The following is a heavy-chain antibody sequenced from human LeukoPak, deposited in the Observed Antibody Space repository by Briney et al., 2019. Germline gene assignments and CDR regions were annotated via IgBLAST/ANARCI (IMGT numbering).Heavy chain of an antibody. J-gene: IGHJ4*02. CDR3: AKAGIGVVGYFDY. CDR2: IRGSGGGT. CDR1: GFTFSSYA. Sequence: GGSLRLSCSASGFTFSSYAMSWVRQAPGKGLEWVSAIRGSGGGTYHADSVKGRFTISRDNSKNTLYLQMNSLRDEDTALYYCAKAGIGVVGYFDYWGQGTLVTVSS. V-gene: IGHV3-23*01. D-gene: IGHD6-19*01.